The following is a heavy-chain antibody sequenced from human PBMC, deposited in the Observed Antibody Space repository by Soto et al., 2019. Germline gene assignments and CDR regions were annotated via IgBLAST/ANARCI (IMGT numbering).Heavy chain of an antibody. CDR2: IKKVGSEK. CDR3: ARGSIFGVVIIPHQDYYYYMDV. J-gene: IGHJ6*03. V-gene: IGHV3-7*01. Sequence: GGSLRLSCAASGFTFSSYWMSWVRQAPGKGLEWVANIKKVGSEKYVVDSVKGRFTISRDNAKNSLYLQMNSLRPEDTAVYYCARGSIFGVVIIPHQDYYYYMDVWGKGTTVTVSS. D-gene: IGHD3-3*01. CDR1: GFTFSSYW.